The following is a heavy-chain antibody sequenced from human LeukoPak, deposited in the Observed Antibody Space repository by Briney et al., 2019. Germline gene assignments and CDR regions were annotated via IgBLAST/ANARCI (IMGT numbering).Heavy chain of an antibody. CDR2: VSHSGSS. CDR1: GYSITSDYY. Sequence: SETLSLTCTVSGYSITSDYYWGWIRQPPGKRLEWIGSVSHSGSSYYNLSLKSRVTMSIDTSKNQFSLNMNSLTAADTAVYYCARVLQGYFDYWGQGTLVTVSS. CDR3: ARVLQGYFDY. V-gene: IGHV4-38-2*02. D-gene: IGHD3-16*01. J-gene: IGHJ4*02.